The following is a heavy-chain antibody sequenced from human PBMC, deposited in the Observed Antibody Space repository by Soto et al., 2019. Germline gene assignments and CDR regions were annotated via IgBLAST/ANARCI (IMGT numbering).Heavy chain of an antibody. CDR2: IIPRGGTP. CDR1: GVIFSTYA. CDR3: ARDRDDYGSGNYYNRIDF. V-gene: IGHV1-69*01. J-gene: IGHJ4*02. Sequence: QVQLVQSGAEVKKPGSSVRVSCKASGVIFSTYAISWLRQAPGQGLEWMGGIIPRGGTPNYAQRFQGRVTITADESTSTAYMELSRLRSEDTAVYYCARDRDDYGSGNYYNRIDFWGQGTLVTVSS. D-gene: IGHD3-10*01.